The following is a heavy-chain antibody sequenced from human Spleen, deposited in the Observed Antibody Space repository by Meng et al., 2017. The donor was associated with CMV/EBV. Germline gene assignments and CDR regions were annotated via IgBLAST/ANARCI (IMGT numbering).Heavy chain of an antibody. J-gene: IGHJ6*02. Sequence: SVKVSCKASGGTFSRDVISWVRQAPGQGLEWMGWIILMTGKTKHAQNFQDRVTITADKSTTTAYMELTSLRPDDTAVYFCARSRALSSSPSRPPTYAMDVWGQGTAVTVSS. V-gene: IGHV1-69*10. CDR2: IILMTGKT. CDR3: ARSRALSSSPSRPPTYAMDV. CDR1: GGTFSRDV. D-gene: IGHD2-2*01.